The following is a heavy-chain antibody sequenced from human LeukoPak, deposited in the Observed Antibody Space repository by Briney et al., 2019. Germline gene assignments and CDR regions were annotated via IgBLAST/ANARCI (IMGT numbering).Heavy chain of an antibody. J-gene: IGHJ3*02. CDR3: ARQGTRLFHSDSSAYYAFDI. Sequence: PSETLSLTCTVSGGSISSSTYYWGWIRQPPGKGLEWIGSIYYSGSTYYNPSLKSRVTISVDTSKNQFSLKLSSVTAADTAVYYCARQGTRLFHSDSSAYYAFDIWGQGTMVTVSS. V-gene: IGHV4-39*01. CDR2: IYYSGST. CDR1: GGSISSSTYY. D-gene: IGHD3-22*01.